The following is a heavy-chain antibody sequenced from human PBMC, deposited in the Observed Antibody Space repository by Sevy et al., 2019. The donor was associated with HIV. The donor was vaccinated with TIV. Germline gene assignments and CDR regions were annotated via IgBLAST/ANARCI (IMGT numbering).Heavy chain of an antibody. Sequence: SETLSLTCTVSGGSISTDYWSWIRQSPGKGLEWIGYMYYTGSTDYNPSLESRVTISVDTSKNQFSLKLSSVTAADTAIYYCARGHYYHSSGYYPTFDYWGQGILVTVSS. CDR2: MYYTGST. J-gene: IGHJ4*02. V-gene: IGHV4-59*01. CDR3: ARGHYYHSSGYYPTFDY. CDR1: GGSISTDY. D-gene: IGHD3-22*01.